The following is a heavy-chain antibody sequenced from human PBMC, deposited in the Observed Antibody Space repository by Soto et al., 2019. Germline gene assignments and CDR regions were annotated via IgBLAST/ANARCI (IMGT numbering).Heavy chain of an antibody. CDR1: GGTFSSYA. J-gene: IGHJ5*02. CDR3: ARSEGDFWSGHGGFDP. Sequence: QVQLVQSGAEVKKPGSSVKVSCKASGGTFSSYAISWVRQAPGQGLEWMGGIIPIFGTANYAQKFQCRVTITADKSTITAYMELSSLRSEDTAVYYCARSEGDFWSGHGGFDPWGQGTLVTVSS. CDR2: IIPIFGTA. V-gene: IGHV1-69*06. D-gene: IGHD3-3*01.